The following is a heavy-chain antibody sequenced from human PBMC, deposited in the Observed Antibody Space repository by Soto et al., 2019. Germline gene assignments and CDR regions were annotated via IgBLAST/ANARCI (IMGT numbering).Heavy chain of an antibody. CDR2: IYGAGGA. J-gene: IGHJ4*02. Sequence: GGSLRLSCAASGFTFSKYTMAWVRQAPGKGLEWVSEIYGAGGAVYADSIKGRFTISRDNSKNTLFLQMNRLGVEDTALYYCAKDREPDGIWTFDSWGQGTLVTVSS. D-gene: IGHD3-9*01. V-gene: IGHV3-23*03. CDR3: AKDREPDGIWTFDS. CDR1: GFTFSKYT.